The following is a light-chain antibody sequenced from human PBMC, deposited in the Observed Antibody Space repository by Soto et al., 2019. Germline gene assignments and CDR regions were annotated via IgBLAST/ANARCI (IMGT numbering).Light chain of an antibody. CDR3: QQYNNRPPIT. CDR2: GTS. J-gene: IGKJ5*01. Sequence: EIVLTQSPGTLSLSPGERATLSCRASQNVGSRYLAWYQQKPGQAPRLLIYGTSNRATGIPDRFSGSGSGTEFTLTISGLQSEDFGVYLCQQYNNRPPITFGQGTRLEIK. V-gene: IGKV3D-15*01. CDR1: QNVGSRY.